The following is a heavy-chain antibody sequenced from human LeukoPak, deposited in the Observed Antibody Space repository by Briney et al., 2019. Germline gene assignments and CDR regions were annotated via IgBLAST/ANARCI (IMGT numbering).Heavy chain of an antibody. D-gene: IGHD2-8*01. V-gene: IGHV4-4*02. CDR3: AREGRRALRDCPSGVCSWGFDC. CDR2: INHSEST. J-gene: IGHJ4*02. Sequence: SETLSLTCDVSGGSISGTDRWSWVRQSPGKGLEWIGEINHSESTNYSPSLKNRVTISVARSRKQFSLKLTFVTAADTAVYFCAREGRRALRDCPSGVCSWGFDCWGQGKLVIVST. CDR1: GGSISGTDR.